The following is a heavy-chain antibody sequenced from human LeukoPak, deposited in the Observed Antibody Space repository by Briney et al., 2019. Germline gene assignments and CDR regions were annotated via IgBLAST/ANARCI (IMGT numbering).Heavy chain of an antibody. J-gene: IGHJ2*01. Sequence: PGGSLRLSCAASGFTFSSSWMHWVRQTPGKGLVWVSHINNDASSATYADSVEGRFTISRDNAKNTLYLQMNSLRAEDTAVYYCARLQGSFWYFDLWGLGTLVTVSS. D-gene: IGHD4-11*01. CDR2: INNDASSA. V-gene: IGHV3-74*01. CDR1: GFTFSSSW. CDR3: ARLQGSFWYFDL.